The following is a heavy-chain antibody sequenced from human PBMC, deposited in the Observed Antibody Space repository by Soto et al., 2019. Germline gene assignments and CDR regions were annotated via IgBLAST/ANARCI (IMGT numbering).Heavy chain of an antibody. CDR1: GFTFKTYD. J-gene: IGHJ5*02. D-gene: IGHD2-21*01. Sequence: EVQLVESGGGLVKPGGSLRLSCAASGFTFKTYDMNWVRQAPGKGLEWVSSITTSSAYIYYADSLKGRITISRDNAKNSLFLQMNSLRAEDTAVYYCVRSGTARLLRHSWFDTWGQGTLATVSS. V-gene: IGHV3-21*01. CDR3: VRSGTARLLRHSWFDT. CDR2: ITTSSAYI.